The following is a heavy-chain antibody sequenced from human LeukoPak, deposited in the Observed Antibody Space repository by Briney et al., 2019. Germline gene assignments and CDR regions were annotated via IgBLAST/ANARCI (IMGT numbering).Heavy chain of an antibody. D-gene: IGHD6-13*01. J-gene: IGHJ6*02. CDR1: GYTFTGYY. CDR2: INPNSGGT. CDR3: AREPMQQLVRNYYYYGMDV. Sequence: ASVKVSCKASGYTFTGYYMHWVRQAPGQGLEWMGWINPNSGGTNYAQKFQGRVTMTRDTSISTAYMELSRLRSDDTAVYYCAREPMQQLVRNYYYYGMDVWGQGTTVTVSS. V-gene: IGHV1-2*02.